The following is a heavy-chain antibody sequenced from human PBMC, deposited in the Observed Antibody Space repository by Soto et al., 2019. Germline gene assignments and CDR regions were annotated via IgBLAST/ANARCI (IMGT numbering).Heavy chain of an antibody. Sequence: GGSLRLSCAASGFTFSSYWMSWVRQAPGKGLEWVANIKQDGSEKYYVDSVKGRFTISRDNAKNSLYLQMNSLRAEDTAVYYCARERSSSHKAATHPIGYWGQGTLVTVSS. J-gene: IGHJ4*02. D-gene: IGHD2-15*01. CDR2: IKQDGSEK. CDR1: GFTFSSYW. V-gene: IGHV3-7*01. CDR3: ARERSSSHKAATHPIGY.